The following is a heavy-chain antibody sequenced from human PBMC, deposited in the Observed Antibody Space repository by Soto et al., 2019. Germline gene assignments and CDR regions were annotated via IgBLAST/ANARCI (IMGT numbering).Heavy chain of an antibody. J-gene: IGHJ5*02. CDR3: ARDRGYCSGGSCSSDWFDP. D-gene: IGHD2-15*01. CDR2: INTYNGNT. Sequence: QVQLVQSGAEVKKPGASVKVSCKASGYTFTSYAITWVRQAPGQGLEWMGWINTYNGNTNYVQKLQGRVTMTTDTATSTAYMELRSRRSDDTAVYYCARDRGYCSGGSCSSDWFDPGGQGTLVTVSS. CDR1: GYTFTSYA. V-gene: IGHV1-18*01.